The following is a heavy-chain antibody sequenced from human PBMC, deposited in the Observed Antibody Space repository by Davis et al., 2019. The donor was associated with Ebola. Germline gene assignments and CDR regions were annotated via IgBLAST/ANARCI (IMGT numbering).Heavy chain of an antibody. D-gene: IGHD5-24*01. CDR2: ISAYNGNT. V-gene: IGHV1-18*01. J-gene: IGHJ4*02. CDR3: AREGDGYNAGLDY. CDR1: GYTFSSYA. Sequence: ASVKVSCKASGYTFSSYAMHWVRQAPGQRLEWMGWISAYNGNTNYAQKLQGRVTMTTDTSTSTAYMELRSLRSDDTAVYYYAREGDGYNAGLDYWGQGTLVTVSS.